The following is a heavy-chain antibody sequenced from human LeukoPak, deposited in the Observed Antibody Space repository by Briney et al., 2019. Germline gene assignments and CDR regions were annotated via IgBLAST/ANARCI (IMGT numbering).Heavy chain of an antibody. D-gene: IGHD4-11*01. Sequence: GGSLRLSCAASGFTFSSYSMNWVRQAPGKGLEWVSYTSSSSSTIYYADSVKGRFTISRDNAKNSLYLQMNSLRAEDTAVYYCAHSNSYYYYYMDVWGKGTTVTVSS. CDR1: GFTFSSYS. J-gene: IGHJ6*03. V-gene: IGHV3-48*01. CDR3: AHSNSYYYYYMDV. CDR2: TSSSSSTI.